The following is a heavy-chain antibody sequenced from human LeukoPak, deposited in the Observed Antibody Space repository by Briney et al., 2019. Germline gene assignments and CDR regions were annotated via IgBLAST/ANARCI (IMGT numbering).Heavy chain of an antibody. CDR2: INSDGSST. CDR3: ASPLTGYYNGPYDY. J-gene: IGHJ4*02. CDR1: GFTFSSYW. Sequence: PGGSLRLSCAASGFTFSSYWMHWVRQAPGKGLVWVSRINSDGSSTSYADSVKGRFTISRDNAKNTLYPQMNSLRAEDTAVYYCASPLTGYYNGPYDYWGQGTLVTVSS. D-gene: IGHD3-9*01. V-gene: IGHV3-74*01.